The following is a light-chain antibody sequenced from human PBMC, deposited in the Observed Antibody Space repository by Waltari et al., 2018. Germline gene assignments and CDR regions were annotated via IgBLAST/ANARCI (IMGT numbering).Light chain of an antibody. J-gene: IGLJ2*01. Sequence: SALTQPRSVSGSPGQSVTISCTGTTNDLGSYNYVSWYQQHPGKAPKLIILDVTKRPSGVPDRLSGSKSGNTASLTISGLRAEDEAEYYCSSYTFTSTPVVFGGGTKVTVL. CDR1: TNDLGSYNY. V-gene: IGLV2-11*01. CDR2: DVT. CDR3: SSYTFTSTPVV.